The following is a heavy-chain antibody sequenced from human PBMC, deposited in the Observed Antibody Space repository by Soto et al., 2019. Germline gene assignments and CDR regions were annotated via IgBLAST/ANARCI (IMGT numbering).Heavy chain of an antibody. J-gene: IGHJ4*02. CDR2: ISTYNGET. V-gene: IGHV1-18*01. D-gene: IGHD6-13*01. Sequence: ASVKVSCKASGYTFRTYGITWVRQAPGQGLEWMGWISTYNGETNYAQNVQDRVTMTTDTSTSTAYMELRSLTSDDTAVYYCATDRSSSHHWGQGTLVTVSS. CDR1: GYTFRTYG. CDR3: ATDRSSSHH.